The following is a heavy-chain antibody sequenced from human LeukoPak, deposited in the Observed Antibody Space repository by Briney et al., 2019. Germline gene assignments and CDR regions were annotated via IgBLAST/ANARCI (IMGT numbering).Heavy chain of an antibody. V-gene: IGHV4-59*01. Sequence: PSETLSLTCTVSGASISSSYWSWIRQPPGKGLEWIGYIHYSGSSNYNPSLESRVTMSVDTSKNQFSLNLNPVTAADTAMYYCARAYSIAAVFDYWGQGTLVTVSS. J-gene: IGHJ4*02. CDR2: IHYSGSS. D-gene: IGHD6-13*01. CDR3: ARAYSIAAVFDY. CDR1: GASISSSY.